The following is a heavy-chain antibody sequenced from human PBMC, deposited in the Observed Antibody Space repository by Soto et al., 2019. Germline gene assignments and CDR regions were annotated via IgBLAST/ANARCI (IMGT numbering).Heavy chain of an antibody. D-gene: IGHD2-8*01. V-gene: IGHV1-18*01. CDR2: ISAYNGNT. CDR1: GYTFTSYG. CDR3: ARGGKYWTNGVCSFSGMDV. J-gene: IGHJ6*02. Sequence: QVQLVQSGAEVKKPGASVKVSCKASGYTFTSYGISWVRQAPGQGLEWMGWISAYNGNTNYAQKFQGRVTXTXDXSPSTAYMELRSLRSDDTAVYYCARGGKYWTNGVCSFSGMDVWGQGTTVTVSS.